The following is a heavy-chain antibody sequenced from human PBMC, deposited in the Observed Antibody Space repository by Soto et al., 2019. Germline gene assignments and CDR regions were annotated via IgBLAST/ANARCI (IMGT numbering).Heavy chain of an antibody. V-gene: IGHV3-23*01. CDR1: GFTFRSYA. CDR3: GRAPNGGNSWFDY. Sequence: GGSLRLSCAASGFTFRSYAMSWVRQAPGKGLEWVSVISSSGGSTHYADSVKGRFTISRDNAKNTLYLQMNSLSPEDTAVYYCGRAPNGGNSWFDYWGQGTLVTVSS. D-gene: IGHD2-21*02. CDR2: ISSSGGST. J-gene: IGHJ4*02.